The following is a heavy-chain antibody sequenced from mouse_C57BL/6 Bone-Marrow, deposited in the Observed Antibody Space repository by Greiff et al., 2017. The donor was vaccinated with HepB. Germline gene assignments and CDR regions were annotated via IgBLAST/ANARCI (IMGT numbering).Heavy chain of an antibody. Sequence: DVQLQESGPELVKPGASVKMSCKASGYTFTDYNMHWVKQSHGKSLEWIGYINPNNGGTSYNQKFKGKATLTVNKSSSTAYMELRSLTSEDSAVYYCARKEGITTVVATPATSWYFDVWGTGTTVTVSS. V-gene: IGHV1-22*01. CDR3: ARKEGITTVVATPATSWYFDV. J-gene: IGHJ1*03. CDR2: INPNNGGT. CDR1: GYTFTDYN. D-gene: IGHD1-1*01.